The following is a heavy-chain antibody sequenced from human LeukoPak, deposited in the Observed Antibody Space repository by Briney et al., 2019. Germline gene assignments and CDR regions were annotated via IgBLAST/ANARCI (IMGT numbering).Heavy chain of an antibody. V-gene: IGHV1-69*04. CDR3: AGDPVWYSSGWYSGDYYYGMDV. CDR2: IIPILGIA. D-gene: IGHD6-19*01. Sequence: GASVKVSCKASGGTFSSYAISWVRQAPGQGLEWMGRIIPILGIANYAQKFQGRVTITADKSTSTAYMELSSLRSEDTAVYYCAGDPVWYSSGWYSGDYYYGMDVWGQGTTVTVSS. J-gene: IGHJ6*02. CDR1: GGTFSSYA.